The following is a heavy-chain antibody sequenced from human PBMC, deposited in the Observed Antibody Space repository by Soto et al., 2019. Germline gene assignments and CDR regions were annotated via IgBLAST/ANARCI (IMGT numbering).Heavy chain of an antibody. V-gene: IGHV1-69*04. CDR2: IIPILGIA. J-gene: IGHJ4*02. Sequence: ASVKVSCKASGGTFSSLTNSWVRQAPGQGLEWMGRIIPILGIANYAQKFQGRVTITADKSTSTAYMELSSLRSEDTAVYYCARELVPTYYFDYWGQGTLVTVSS. CDR3: ARELVPTYYFDY. CDR1: GGTFSSLT.